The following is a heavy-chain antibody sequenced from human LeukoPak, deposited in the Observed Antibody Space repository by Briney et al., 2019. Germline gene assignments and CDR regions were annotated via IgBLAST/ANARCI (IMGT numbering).Heavy chain of an antibody. V-gene: IGHV4-39*01. CDR3: ARHTIFCSFINCSPFDP. CDR1: GGSINSALYY. CDR2: VSHDGIT. D-gene: IGHD3-3*01. J-gene: IGHJ5*02. Sequence: PSETLSVTCTVSGGSINSALYYWAWIRQTPEQQLEWIGSVSHDGITKYSPSLGGRVSLSADTSKNAFFMEVHSVTAADSAIYYCARHTIFCSFINCSPFDPWGQGTLVTVSS.